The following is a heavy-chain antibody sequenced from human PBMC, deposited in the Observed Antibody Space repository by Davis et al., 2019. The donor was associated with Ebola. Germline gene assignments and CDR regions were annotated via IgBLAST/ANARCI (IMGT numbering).Heavy chain of an antibody. D-gene: IGHD3-22*01. J-gene: IGHJ4*02. CDR3: ARLGTMIVVV. V-gene: IGHV3-66*04. CDR1: GFTVSSNY. Sequence: GESLKISCAASGFTVSSNYMSRVRQAPGKGLEWVSVIYSGGSTYYADSVKGRFTISRDNSKNTLYLQMNSLRAEDTAVYYCARLGTMIVVVWGQGTLVTVSS. CDR2: IYSGGST.